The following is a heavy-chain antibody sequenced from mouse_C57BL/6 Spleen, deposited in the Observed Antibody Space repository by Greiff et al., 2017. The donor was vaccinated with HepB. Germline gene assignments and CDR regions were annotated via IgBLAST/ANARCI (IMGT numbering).Heavy chain of an antibody. D-gene: IGHD1-1*01. CDR3: AREADYYGSSWYFDV. J-gene: IGHJ1*03. V-gene: IGHV5-6*01. Sequence: DVHLVESGGDLVKPGGSLKLSRAASGFTFSSYGMSWVRQTPDKRLEWVATISSGGSYTYYPDSVKGRFTISRDNAKNTLYLQMSSLKSEDTAMYYCAREADYYGSSWYFDVWGTGTTVTVSS. CDR2: ISSGGSYT. CDR1: GFTFSSYG.